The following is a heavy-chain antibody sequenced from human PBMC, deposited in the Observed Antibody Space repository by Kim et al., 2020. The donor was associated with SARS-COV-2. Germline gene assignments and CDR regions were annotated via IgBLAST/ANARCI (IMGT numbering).Heavy chain of an antibody. J-gene: IGHJ4*02. V-gene: IGHV4-39*01. Sequence: LKSRVTMSVATSKNQFSLKLSSVTAADTAVYYCARQGLHIVVVVAARGHFDYWGQGTLVTVSS. D-gene: IGHD2-15*01. CDR3: ARQGLHIVVVVAARGHFDY.